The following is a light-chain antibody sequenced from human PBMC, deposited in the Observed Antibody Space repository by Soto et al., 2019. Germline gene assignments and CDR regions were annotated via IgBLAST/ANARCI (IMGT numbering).Light chain of an antibody. CDR2: DAS. V-gene: IGKV3-15*01. CDR3: QQYNNWPRT. J-gene: IGKJ1*01. CDR1: QDIRSH. Sequence: NVSTQCPGTLSLSQGERVTLSCRASQDIRSHLAWYQQKPGQAPRLLIFDASTRATGIPARFSGSGSGTEFTLTISSLQSEDFAVYYCQQYNNWPRTFGQGTKVAI.